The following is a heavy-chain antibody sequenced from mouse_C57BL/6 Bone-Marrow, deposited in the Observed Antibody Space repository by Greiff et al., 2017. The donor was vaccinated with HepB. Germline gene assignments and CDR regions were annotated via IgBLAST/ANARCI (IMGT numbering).Heavy chain of an antibody. J-gene: IGHJ4*01. D-gene: IGHD2-3*01. V-gene: IGHV1-15*01. CDR2: IDPETGGT. Sequence: LQQSGAELVRPGASVTLSCKASGYTFTDYEMHWVKQTPVHGLEWIGAIDPETGGTAYNQKFKGKAILTADKSSSTAYMELRSLTSEDSAVYYCTRRDGFLYAMDYWGQGTSVTVSS. CDR3: TRRDGFLYAMDY. CDR1: GYTFTDYE.